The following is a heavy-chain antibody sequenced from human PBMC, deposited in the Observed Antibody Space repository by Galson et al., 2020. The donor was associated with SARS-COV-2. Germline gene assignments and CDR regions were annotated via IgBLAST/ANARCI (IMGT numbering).Heavy chain of an antibody. CDR2: IYYSGTT. CDR3: ARVSIDYGDYVFDY. CDR1: GGTISSGDYY. D-gene: IGHD4-17*01. J-gene: IGHJ4*02. Sequence: SETLSLTCTVSGGTISSGDYYWSRVRQPPGKGLEWIGYIYYSGTTYYNPSLKHRVTISVDTSKYQFSLSLTSVTAADTAVYCCARVSIDYGDYVFDYWGQGNLVTVSS. V-gene: IGHV4-30-4*01.